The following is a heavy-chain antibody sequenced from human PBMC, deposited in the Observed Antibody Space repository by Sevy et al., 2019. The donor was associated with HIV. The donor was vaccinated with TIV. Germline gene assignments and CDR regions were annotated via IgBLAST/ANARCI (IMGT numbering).Heavy chain of an antibody. V-gene: IGHV2-5*01. CDR1: GFSLTSTGVG. Sequence: SGPTLVNPTETLTLTCTFSGFSLTSTGVGVGWIRQPPGKAPEWLALIYWNDDQRYSPSLKNRLTITKDTSKNQVVLTITNMDPVDTATYYCAHRGGVHFYDSTGYYTRAEYFQHWGQGTLVTVSS. D-gene: IGHD3-22*01. CDR2: IYWNDDQ. J-gene: IGHJ1*01. CDR3: AHRGGVHFYDSTGYYTRAEYFQH.